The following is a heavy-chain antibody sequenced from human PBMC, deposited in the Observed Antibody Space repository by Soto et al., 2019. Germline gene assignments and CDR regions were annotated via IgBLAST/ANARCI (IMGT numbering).Heavy chain of an antibody. CDR3: ARGTGYYYYTMDV. Sequence: PGGSLSLSCAASGFPFGDYGMHWVRPAPGKGLEWVALIWNDGGNKYYADSVRGRFTISRDNSKNTLYLQMNSLRAEDTAVFYCARGTGYYYYTMDVWGQGTTVTVSS. D-gene: IGHD4-17*01. CDR1: GFPFGDYG. J-gene: IGHJ6*02. V-gene: IGHV3-33*01. CDR2: IWNDGGNK.